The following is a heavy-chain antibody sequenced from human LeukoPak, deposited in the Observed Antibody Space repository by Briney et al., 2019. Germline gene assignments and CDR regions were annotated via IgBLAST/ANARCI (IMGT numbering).Heavy chain of an antibody. CDR1: GYTFSNYG. Sequence: ASVKVSCKTSGYTFSNYGLSWVRQAPGQGLEWVGWISGYNGNTNYAQKVQGRVTMTTDTSTSTAYMELRSLRSDDTAVYYCARVALTTPNWFDPWGQGTLVTVSS. CDR3: ARVALTTPNWFDP. CDR2: ISGYNGNT. V-gene: IGHV1-18*01. J-gene: IGHJ5*02. D-gene: IGHD4-11*01.